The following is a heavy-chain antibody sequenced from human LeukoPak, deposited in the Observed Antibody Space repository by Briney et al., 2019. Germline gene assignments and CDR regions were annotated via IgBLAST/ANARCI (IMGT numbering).Heavy chain of an antibody. Sequence: SETLSLTCTVSGGSISSYYWSWIRQPPGKGLEWIGEINHSGSTNYNPSLKSRVTISVDTSKNQFSLKLSSVTAADTAVYYCARGGNVSWFDPWGQGTLVTVSS. J-gene: IGHJ5*02. D-gene: IGHD1-14*01. CDR1: GGSISSYY. V-gene: IGHV4-34*01. CDR3: ARGGNVSWFDP. CDR2: INHSGST.